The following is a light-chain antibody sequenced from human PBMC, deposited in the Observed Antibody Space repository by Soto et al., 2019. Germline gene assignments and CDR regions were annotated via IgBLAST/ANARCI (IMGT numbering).Light chain of an antibody. CDR2: DTF. CDR1: RSISSF. J-gene: IGKJ4*01. V-gene: IGKV3-11*01. Sequence: EIVLTQSPATLSLSPGERATLSCRASRSISSFLAWYQQKPGQAPRLLIYDTFNRATGIPARFSGSGSGTDFTLTISGLEPEDFAVYYFQQRANWPPLTFGGGTKVEI. CDR3: QQRANWPPLT.